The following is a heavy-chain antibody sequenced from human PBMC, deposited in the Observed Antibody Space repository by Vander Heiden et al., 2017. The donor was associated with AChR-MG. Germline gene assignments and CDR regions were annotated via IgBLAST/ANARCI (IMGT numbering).Heavy chain of an antibody. CDR1: GFTFSSYS. V-gene: IGHV3-21*01. CDR3: ARAGGDV. Sequence: EVQLVESAGDLVKPAGSLRLSCAASGFTFSSYSMNWVRQAPGKGLEWVSSISSSSYIYYADSVKGRFTISRDNAKNSLYLQMNSLRAEDTAVYYCARAGGDVWGQGTTVTVSS. J-gene: IGHJ6*02. D-gene: IGHD2-15*01. CDR2: ISSSSYI.